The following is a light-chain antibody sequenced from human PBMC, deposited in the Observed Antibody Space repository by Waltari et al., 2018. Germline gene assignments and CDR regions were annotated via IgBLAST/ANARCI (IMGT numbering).Light chain of an antibody. CDR1: QSVSTH. Sequence: DIQMTQSPLSLSASVGDRVTVTCRASQSVSTHLNWYQHKPGKAPELLVYSASFLETGVPSRFSAGGSGTDFNFTITAVQPEDFATYYCQETYTPPWTFGPGTKVDIK. CDR3: QETYTPPWT. CDR2: SAS. J-gene: IGKJ1*01. V-gene: IGKV1-39*01.